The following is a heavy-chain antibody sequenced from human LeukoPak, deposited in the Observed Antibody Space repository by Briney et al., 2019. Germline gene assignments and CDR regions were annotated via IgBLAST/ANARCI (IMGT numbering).Heavy chain of an antibody. D-gene: IGHD2-21*02. Sequence: GGSLRLSCAASGFTFSSYGMHWVRQAPGKGLEWVAVILYDGSNKYYADSVKGRFTISRDNSKNTLYLQMNSLRAEDTAVYYCAKALCGGDCFMFDHWGQGTLVTVSS. CDR1: GFTFSSYG. CDR2: ILYDGSNK. J-gene: IGHJ4*02. CDR3: AKALCGGDCFMFDH. V-gene: IGHV3-30*18.